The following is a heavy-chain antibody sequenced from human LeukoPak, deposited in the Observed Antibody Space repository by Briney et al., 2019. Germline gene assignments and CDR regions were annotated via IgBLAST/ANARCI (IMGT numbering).Heavy chain of an antibody. Sequence: GGSLRLSCAASGFTFNTYWMSWVRQAPGKGLEWVGNIKQDGSEKNYMDSVKGRFTISRGNAKNSLYLQMNSLRAEDTAVYYCARDSATKVRGPVIGSTDFWGQGTLVTVSS. J-gene: IGHJ4*02. CDR2: IKQDGSEK. CDR1: GFTFNTYW. CDR3: ARDSATKVRGPVIGSTDF. V-gene: IGHV3-7*01. D-gene: IGHD3-10*01.